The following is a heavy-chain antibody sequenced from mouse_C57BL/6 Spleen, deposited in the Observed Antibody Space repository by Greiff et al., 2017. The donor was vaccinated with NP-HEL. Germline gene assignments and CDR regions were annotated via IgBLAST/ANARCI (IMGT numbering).Heavy chain of an antibody. Sequence: VQLQQSGAELVMPGASVKLSCKASGYTFTSYWMHWVKQRPGQGLEWIGEIDPSDSYTNYNQKFKGKSTLTVDKSSSTAYMQLSSLKSEDSAVYYWARWSTTANYFDYWGQGTTLTVSS. V-gene: IGHV1-69*01. CDR2: IDPSDSYT. J-gene: IGHJ2*01. D-gene: IGHD1-2*01. CDR1: GYTFTSYW. CDR3: ARWSTTANYFDY.